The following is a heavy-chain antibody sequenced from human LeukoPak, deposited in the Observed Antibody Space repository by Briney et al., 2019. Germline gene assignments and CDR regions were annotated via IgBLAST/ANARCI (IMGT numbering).Heavy chain of an antibody. J-gene: IGHJ4*02. Sequence: SSYGMHWVRQAPGKGLEWIGSIYYSGSTYYNPSLKSRVTISVDTSKNQFSLKLSSVTAADTAVYYCARDVGRWIQLWHFDYWGQGTLVTVSS. CDR1: SSYG. CDR3: ARDVGRWIQLWHFDY. CDR2: IYYSGST. V-gene: IGHV4-39*07. D-gene: IGHD5-18*01.